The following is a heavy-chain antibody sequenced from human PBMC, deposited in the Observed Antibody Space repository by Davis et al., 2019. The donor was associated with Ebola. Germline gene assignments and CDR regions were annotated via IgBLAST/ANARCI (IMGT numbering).Heavy chain of an antibody. CDR2: ISAYNGNT. CDR1: GYTFTSYG. J-gene: IGHJ5*02. Sequence: ASVKVSCKASGYTFTSYGISWVRQAPGQGLEWMGWISAYNGNTNYAQKLQGRVTMTTDTSTSTAYMELRSLRSDDTAVYYCARGPDSSSAGDWFDPWGQGTLVTVSS. CDR3: ARGPDSSSAGDWFDP. V-gene: IGHV1-18*01. D-gene: IGHD6-6*01.